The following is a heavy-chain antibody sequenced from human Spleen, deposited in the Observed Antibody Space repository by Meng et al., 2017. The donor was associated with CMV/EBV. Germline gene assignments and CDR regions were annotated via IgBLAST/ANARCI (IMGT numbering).Heavy chain of an antibody. Sequence: SETLSLTCAVYGGSLSDYYWTWIRQPPGKGLEWIGEINHSGSTNYNPSLKSRVTISIDTSKNQFSLKLSSMTAADTALYYCARALYCSTTSCYRGSYYDLLTSRSLYNFYGMDVWGQGATVTVSS. CDR1: GGSLSDYY. V-gene: IGHV4-34*01. J-gene: IGHJ6*02. CDR2: INHSGST. D-gene: IGHD2-2*01. CDR3: ARALYCSTTSCYRGSYYDLLTSRSLYNFYGMDV.